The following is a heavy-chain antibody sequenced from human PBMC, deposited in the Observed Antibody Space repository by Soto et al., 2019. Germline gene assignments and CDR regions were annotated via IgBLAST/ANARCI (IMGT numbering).Heavy chain of an antibody. V-gene: IGHV1-69*13. CDR2: IIPIFGTA. J-gene: IGHJ2*01. CDR3: VIVRYYDISGYPNWYFDL. Sequence: ASVKVSCKASGGTFSSYAVSWVRQAPGQGLEWMGGIIPIFGTANYAQNFQGRVTINADESTGTAYMELSSLSSEDTAVYYCVIVRYYDISGYPNWYFDLWGRGTLVTV. D-gene: IGHD3-22*01. CDR1: GGTFSSYA.